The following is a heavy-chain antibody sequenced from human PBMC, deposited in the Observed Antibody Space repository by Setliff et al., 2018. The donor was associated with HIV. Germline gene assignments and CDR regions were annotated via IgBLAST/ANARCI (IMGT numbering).Heavy chain of an antibody. CDR1: GYTFTSYG. Sequence: GASVKVSCKASGYTFTSYGLSWVRQAPGQGLEWMGWISDYNSNTEYAQKLQGRVTMTKDTYTSTAYMELRSLRPDDTAVYFCARRADWFDLWGQGTLVTVSS. V-gene: IGHV1-18*01. CDR2: ISDYNSNT. CDR3: ARRADWFDL. J-gene: IGHJ5*02.